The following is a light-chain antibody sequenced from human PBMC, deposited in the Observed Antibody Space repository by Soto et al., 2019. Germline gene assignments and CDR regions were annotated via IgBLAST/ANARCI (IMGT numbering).Light chain of an antibody. V-gene: IGKV1-33*01. J-gene: IGKJ5*01. CDR3: QQYDNLPFI. CDR1: QDISNY. CDR2: DAS. Sequence: DIQMTQSPSSLSASLGDRVTITCQASQDISNYLNWYQQKPGKAPKLLIYDASTLETGVPSRFSGSGYGTDFTFTLCLLQPEDSATDYCQQYDNLPFIFRHGTRLEIK.